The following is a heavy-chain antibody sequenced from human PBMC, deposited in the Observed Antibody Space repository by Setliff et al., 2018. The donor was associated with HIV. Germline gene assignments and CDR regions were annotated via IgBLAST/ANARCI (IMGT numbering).Heavy chain of an antibody. CDR3: ATIRAYYYDSSGQEYFQH. CDR1: GYTLTEVS. CDR2: FDPEDGET. Sequence: ASVKVSCKVSGYTLTEVSIHWVRQAPGKGLEWMGGFDPEDGETVYAQKFQGRVTMTEDTSTDTAYMELSSLTSEDTAMYYCATIRAYYYDSSGQEYFQHWGHGSLVTVS. J-gene: IGHJ1*01. V-gene: IGHV1-24*01. D-gene: IGHD3-22*01.